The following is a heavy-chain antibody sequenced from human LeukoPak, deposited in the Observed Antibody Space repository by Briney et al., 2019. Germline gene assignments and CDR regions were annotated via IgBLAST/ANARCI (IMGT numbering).Heavy chain of an antibody. J-gene: IGHJ4*02. CDR1: GFTFSSCE. D-gene: IGHD2-15*01. CDR2: ISSSGSTI. CDR3: AREWPYCSGGSCYFDY. V-gene: IGHV3-48*03. Sequence: GGSLRLSCAASGFTFSSCEMNWVRQAPGKGLEWVSYISSSGSTIYYADSVKGRFTISRDNAKNSLYLQMNSLRAEDTAVYYCAREWPYCSGGSCYFDYWGQGTLVTVSS.